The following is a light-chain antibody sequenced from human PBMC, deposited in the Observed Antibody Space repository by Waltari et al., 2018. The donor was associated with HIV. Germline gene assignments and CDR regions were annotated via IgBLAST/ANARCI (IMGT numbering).Light chain of an antibody. CDR1: RSDVGVYTS. V-gene: IGLV2-11*01. CDR2: DVT. CDR3: CSFSGNYTSYV. Sequence: QSALTQPRSVSGSPGQSVTISCTGTRSDVGVYTSFPWYQQFSDKAPKLTIYDVTKRPSGVPDRFSGSKSGNTASLTIRGLQAEDEADYYCCSFSGNYTSYVFGTGTKVTVL. J-gene: IGLJ1*01.